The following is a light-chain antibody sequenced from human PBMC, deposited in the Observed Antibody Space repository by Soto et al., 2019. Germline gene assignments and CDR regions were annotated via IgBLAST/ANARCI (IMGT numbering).Light chain of an antibody. J-gene: IGLJ3*02. V-gene: IGLV1-40*01. CDR1: TSNIGAGYD. CDR3: QSYDNSLSGRV. Sequence: QPVLTQPPSVSGAPGQRVTIACTGSTSNIGAGYDVHWYQQLPGTAPKLLIFGNSNRPSGVPDRFSGSKSDTSASLAITGLQAEDEADYYCQSYDNSLSGRVFGGGTKLTVL. CDR2: GNS.